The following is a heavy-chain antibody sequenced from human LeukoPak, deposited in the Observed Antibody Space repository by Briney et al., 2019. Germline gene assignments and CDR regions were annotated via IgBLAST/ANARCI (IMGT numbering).Heavy chain of an antibody. J-gene: IGHJ4*02. CDR3: ARDRTVTKFDY. CDR2: IYTSGST. D-gene: IGHD4-17*01. V-gene: IGHV4-61*02. CDR1: GCSISSGSYY. Sequence: PSETLSLTCTVSGCSISSGSYYWSWIRQPAGQGLEWIGRIYTSGSTNYNPSLKSRVTISVDTSKNQFSLKLSSVTAADTAVYYCARDRTVTKFDYWGQGTLVTVSS.